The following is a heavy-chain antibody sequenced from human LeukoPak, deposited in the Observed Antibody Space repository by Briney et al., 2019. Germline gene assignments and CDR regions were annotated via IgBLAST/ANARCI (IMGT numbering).Heavy chain of an antibody. J-gene: IGHJ4*02. CDR3: ARLAYCGGDCYGSGVPFDY. D-gene: IGHD2-21*02. CDR1: GYSFTSYW. Sequence: GGSLKISCKGSGYSFTSYWIGGVRQMPGKGLEWMGIIYPGDSDTRYSPSFQGQVTISADKSISTAYLQWSSLKASDTAMYYCARLAYCGGDCYGSGVPFDYWGQGTLVTVSS. V-gene: IGHV5-51*01. CDR2: IYPGDSDT.